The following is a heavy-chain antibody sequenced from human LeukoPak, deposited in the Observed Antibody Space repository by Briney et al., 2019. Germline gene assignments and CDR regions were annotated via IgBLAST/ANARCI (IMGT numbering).Heavy chain of an antibody. J-gene: IGHJ4*02. CDR2: ISYDGSNK. V-gene: IGHV3-30*04. Sequence: ESGGSLRLSCAASGFTFSSYAMHWVRQAPGKGLEWVAVISYDGSNKYYADSVKGRFTISRDNSKNTLYLQMNSLRAEDTAVYYCARVVKSRGVFDYWGQGTLVTVSS. CDR3: ARVVKSRGVFDY. D-gene: IGHD3-22*01. CDR1: GFTFSSYA.